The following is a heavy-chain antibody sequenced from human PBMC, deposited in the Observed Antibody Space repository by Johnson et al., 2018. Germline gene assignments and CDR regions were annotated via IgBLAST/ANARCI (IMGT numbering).Heavy chain of an antibody. CDR1: GFTFDDYA. V-gene: IGHV3-9*01. CDR2: IRWNSGSI. Sequence: VQLVQSGGGLVQPGRSLRLSCAASGFTFDDYAMHWVRQAPGKGLEWVSGIRWNSGSIGYADSVKGRFTISRDNAKNSLYLQMNSLRAEDTALYYCAKDKEYSSGGGLQHWGQGTLVTVSS. CDR3: AKDKEYSSGGGLQH. D-gene: IGHD6-19*01. J-gene: IGHJ1*01.